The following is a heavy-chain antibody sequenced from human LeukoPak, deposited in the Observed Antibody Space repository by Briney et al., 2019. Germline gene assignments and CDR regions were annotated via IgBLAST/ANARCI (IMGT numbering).Heavy chain of an antibody. CDR2: ISGSGGST. D-gene: IGHD3-3*01. Sequence: PGGSLRLSCAASGFTFSSYAMSWVRQAPGKGLEWVSAISGSGGSTYYADSVKGRFTISRDNSKNTLYLQMNSLRAEDTAVYYCAKGSLAIFGVAPVSYWGQGTLVTVSS. J-gene: IGHJ4*02. CDR1: GFTFSSYA. CDR3: AKGSLAIFGVAPVSY. V-gene: IGHV3-23*01.